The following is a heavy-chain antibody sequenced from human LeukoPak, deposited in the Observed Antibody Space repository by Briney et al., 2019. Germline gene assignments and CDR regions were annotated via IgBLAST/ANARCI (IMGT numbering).Heavy chain of an antibody. Sequence: GGSLRLSCAASGFTFSNYAMSWVRQAPGKGLEWVSAIVGSGGSTYYADSVKGRFTISRDNSKNTLFLQMNSLRVENTALYYCSKWGDYDVLTGYYDSDFWGQGTLVTVSS. CDR3: SKWGDYDVLTGYYDSDF. CDR1: GFTFSNYA. D-gene: IGHD3-9*01. V-gene: IGHV3-23*01. CDR2: IVGSGGST. J-gene: IGHJ4*02.